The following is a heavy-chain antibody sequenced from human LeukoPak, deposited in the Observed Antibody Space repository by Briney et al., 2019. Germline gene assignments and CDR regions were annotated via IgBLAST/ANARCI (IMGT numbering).Heavy chain of an antibody. CDR2: IYHSGST. Sequence: SETLSLTCTVSGGSISSGGYYWSWIRQPPGKGLEWIGYIYHSGSTYYNPSLKSRVTISVDRSKNQFSLKLSSVTAADTAVYYCARAIGDSSWSDYYYYYGMDVWGQGTTVTVSS. CDR1: GGSISSGGYY. D-gene: IGHD6-13*01. V-gene: IGHV4-30-2*01. CDR3: ARAIGDSSWSDYYYYYGMDV. J-gene: IGHJ6*02.